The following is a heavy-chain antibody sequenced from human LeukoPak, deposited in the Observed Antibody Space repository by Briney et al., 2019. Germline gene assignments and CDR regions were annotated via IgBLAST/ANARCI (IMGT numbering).Heavy chain of an antibody. CDR3: AREGYDFWSGYLGEPYYYYGMDV. V-gene: IGHV4-61*02. Sequence: SETLSLTCTVSGGSISSGSYCWSWIRQPAGKGLEWIGRIYTSGSTNYNPSLKSRVTISVDASKNQFSLKLSSVTAADTAVYYCAREGYDFWSGYLGEPYYYYGMDVWGQGTTVTVSS. D-gene: IGHD3-3*01. CDR1: GGSISSGSYC. CDR2: IYTSGST. J-gene: IGHJ6*02.